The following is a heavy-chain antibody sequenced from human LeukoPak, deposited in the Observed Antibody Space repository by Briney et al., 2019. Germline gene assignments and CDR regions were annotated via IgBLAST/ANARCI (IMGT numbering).Heavy chain of an antibody. Sequence: SETLSLTCTVSGGSISSYYWSWIRQPPGKGLEWIGYIYYSGSTNYNPSLKSRVTISVDTSKNQFSLKLSSVTAADTAVYYCARLVDYYDSSGYLNWFDPWGQGTLVTVSS. V-gene: IGHV4-59*08. CDR1: GGSISSYY. J-gene: IGHJ5*02. D-gene: IGHD3-22*01. CDR3: ARLVDYYDSSGYLNWFDP. CDR2: IYYSGST.